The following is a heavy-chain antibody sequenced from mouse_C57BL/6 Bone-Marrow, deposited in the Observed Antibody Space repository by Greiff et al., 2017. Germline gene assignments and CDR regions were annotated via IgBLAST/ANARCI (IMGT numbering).Heavy chain of an antibody. CDR1: GFTFSDYY. Sequence: EVKLEESGGGLVQPGGSLKLSCAASGFTFSDYYMYWVRQTPEKRLEWVAYISNGGGSTYYPDTVKGRFTISRDNAKNTLYLQMSRLKSEDTAMYYCARPYGSSPFAYWGQGTLVTVSA. CDR3: ARPYGSSPFAY. J-gene: IGHJ3*01. D-gene: IGHD1-1*01. CDR2: ISNGGGST. V-gene: IGHV5-12*01.